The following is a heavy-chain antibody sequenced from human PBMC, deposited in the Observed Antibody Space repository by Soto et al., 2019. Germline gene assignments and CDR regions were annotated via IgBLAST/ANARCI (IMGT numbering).Heavy chain of an antibody. V-gene: IGHV3-30-3*01. D-gene: IGHD6-19*01. CDR1: GFTFSSYA. J-gene: IGHJ4*02. CDR3: ARGEQWLVLGYYFDY. Sequence: GGSLRLSCAASGFTFSSYAMHWVRQAPGKGLEWVAVISYDGSNKYYADSVKGRFTISRDNSKNTLYLQMNSLRAEDTAVYYCARGEQWLVLGYYFDYWGQGTLVTVSS. CDR2: ISYDGSNK.